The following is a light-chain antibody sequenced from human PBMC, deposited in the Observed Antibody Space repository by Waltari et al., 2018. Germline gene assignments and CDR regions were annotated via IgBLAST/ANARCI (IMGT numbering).Light chain of an antibody. J-gene: IGKJ1*01. CDR3: TRYNPRGT. V-gene: IGKV1-5*03. Sequence: DIHLTPSPSNLSASIGDTVTITCRASESISSWSAWYQKKPGKAPKLLIYTANSLEKGVALTFSGRRLGRESSLTITSLQSDYLATYYCTRYNPRGTFGQGTKVEMK. CDR1: ESISSW. CDR2: TAN.